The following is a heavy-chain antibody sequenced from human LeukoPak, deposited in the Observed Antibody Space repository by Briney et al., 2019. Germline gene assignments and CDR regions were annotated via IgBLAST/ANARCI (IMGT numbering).Heavy chain of an antibody. CDR2: VSGSGGST. J-gene: IGHJ6*02. V-gene: IGHV3-23*01. CDR3: AKSTVGYYYYAMGV. Sequence: PAGSLRLSCSASGFTFSYKDMSWVRQAPGKGLEWVSTVSGSGGSTYYADYVKGRFTISRDNSKNTLHLQMNSLRAEDTAVYYCAKSTVGYYYYAMGVWGQGTTVTVSS. CDR1: GFTFSYKD. D-gene: IGHD4-11*01.